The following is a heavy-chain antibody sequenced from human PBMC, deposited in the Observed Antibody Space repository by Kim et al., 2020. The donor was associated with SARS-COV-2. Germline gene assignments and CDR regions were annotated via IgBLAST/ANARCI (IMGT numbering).Heavy chain of an antibody. CDR1: GFTFSSYA. D-gene: IGHD5-18*01. J-gene: IGHJ6*02. V-gene: IGHV3-64*01. CDR2: ISSNGGST. CDR3: ARSAGGYSYGYERVDYYGMGV. Sequence: GGSLRLSCAASGFTFSSYAMHWVRQAPGKGLEYVSAISSNGGSTYYANSVKGRFTISRDNSKNTLYLQMGSLRAEDMAVYYCARSAGGYSYGYERVDYYGMGVWGQGTTVTVSS.